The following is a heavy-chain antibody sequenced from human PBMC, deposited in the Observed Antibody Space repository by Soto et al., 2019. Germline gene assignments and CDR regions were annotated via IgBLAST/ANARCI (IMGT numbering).Heavy chain of an antibody. CDR1: GFKFEDYA. J-gene: IGHJ3*01. Sequence: EVQLVESGGNLARPGESLRLSCAASGFKFEDYAFHWVRQAPGKGPEWVSGINWNGAYSGYADSVKGRFTISRDNAGNSVYLQMDTLRPEDTALYHCARVHSSGWYVEPYDAWGQGTMVTVSS. CDR3: ARVHSSGWYVEPYDA. CDR2: INWNGAYS. V-gene: IGHV3-9*01. D-gene: IGHD6-19*01.